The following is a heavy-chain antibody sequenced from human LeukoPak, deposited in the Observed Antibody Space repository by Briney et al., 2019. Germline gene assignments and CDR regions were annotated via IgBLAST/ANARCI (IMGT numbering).Heavy chain of an antibody. CDR2: IRYDGSNK. Sequence: GGSLRLSCAASGFTFSSYGMHRVRQAPGKGLEWVAFIRYDGSNKYYADSVKGRFTISRDNSKNTQYLQMNRLRAEDTAVYYCEKDPGPDYVFDYWGQGTLVTVSS. J-gene: IGHJ4*02. V-gene: IGHV3-30*02. CDR3: EKDPGPDYVFDY. D-gene: IGHD4-17*01. CDR1: GFTFSSYG.